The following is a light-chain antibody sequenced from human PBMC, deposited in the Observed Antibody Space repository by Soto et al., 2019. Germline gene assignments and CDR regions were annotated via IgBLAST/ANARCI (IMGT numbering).Light chain of an antibody. J-gene: IGLJ3*02. V-gene: IGLV7-46*01. CDR1: TGAVTIGHY. Sequence: QAVVTQEPSLTVSPGGTVSLTCGSNTGAVTIGHYPYWFQQKPGQAPRTLVYDTNNRHSWTPARFSGSLLGGKAALTLSGAQPEDEADYYCSISSGGARVFGGGTKLTV. CDR3: SISSGGARV. CDR2: DTN.